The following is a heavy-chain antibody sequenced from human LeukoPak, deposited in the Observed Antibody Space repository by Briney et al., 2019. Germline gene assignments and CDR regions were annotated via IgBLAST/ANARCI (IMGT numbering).Heavy chain of an antibody. D-gene: IGHD4-17*01. CDR1: GVTFDDFG. V-gene: IGHV3-20*04. J-gene: IGHJ4*02. Sequence: GGSLRLSCAASGVTFDDFGMSWVRQAPGKGLEWVSGISWNGGSTGYADSVKGRFTISRDNAKNSLYLQMNSLRAEDTAVYYCAKDTVGYGDLFDYWGQGTLVTVSS. CDR2: ISWNGGST. CDR3: AKDTVGYGDLFDY.